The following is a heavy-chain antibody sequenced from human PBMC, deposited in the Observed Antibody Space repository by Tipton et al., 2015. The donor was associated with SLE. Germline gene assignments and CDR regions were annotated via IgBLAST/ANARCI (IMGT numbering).Heavy chain of an antibody. J-gene: IGHJ4*02. CDR1: GFTFSSYA. V-gene: IGHV3-30*04. CDR3: ARVLTLSYFDY. Sequence: SLRLSCAASGFTFSSYAMNWVRQAPGKGLEWVAIISYDGSNNYLADSVKGRFTISRDNSKNTLYLQMNSLRAEDTAVYYCARVLTLSYFDYWGQGTLVTVSS. CDR2: ISYDGSNN.